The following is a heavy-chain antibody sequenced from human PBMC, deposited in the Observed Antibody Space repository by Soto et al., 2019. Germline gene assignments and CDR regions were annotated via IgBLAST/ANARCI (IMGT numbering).Heavy chain of an antibody. CDR3: ARHRYSYGVYYFDY. V-gene: IGHV4-59*08. Sequence: PSETLSLTCIVSGGSISNYYWSWIRQPPGKGLEWIGYIYYIGSTNYNPSLTSRVTISVDTSKNQFSLKLSPVTAADTAVYYCARHRYSYGVYYFDYWGQGTLVTVSS. D-gene: IGHD5-18*01. J-gene: IGHJ4*02. CDR1: GGSISNYY. CDR2: IYYIGST.